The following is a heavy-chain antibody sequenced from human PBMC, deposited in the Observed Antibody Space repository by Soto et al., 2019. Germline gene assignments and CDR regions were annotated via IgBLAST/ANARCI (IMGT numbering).Heavy chain of an antibody. J-gene: IGHJ6*03. V-gene: IGHV3-33*01. CDR3: EGSFGMAGQFFFSSVLDA. CDR1: GFTFSRYG. Sequence: QVQLAESGGGVAQPGSSLRLSCVASGFTFSRYGMHWVRQAPGKGLEWVSGIWNDGSYKDYEESVKGRFSVSRDNSKNTLYPKWNGLRAEDPVVFSGEGSFGMAGQFFFSSVLDAWGKGPP. D-gene: IGHD3-3*01. CDR2: IWNDGSYK.